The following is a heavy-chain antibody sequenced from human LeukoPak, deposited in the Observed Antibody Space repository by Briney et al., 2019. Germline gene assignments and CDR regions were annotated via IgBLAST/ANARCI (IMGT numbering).Heavy chain of an antibody. Sequence: GGSLRLSCAASGFTFISYGMHWVRQAPGKGLEWVAFIRSDGSIKYYIDSVKGRFTISRDNSKNTLYLQLNSLRAEDTAVYYCAKDMPAPYFDYWGQGTLVTVSS. D-gene: IGHD2-2*01. CDR3: AKDMPAPYFDY. CDR1: GFTFISYG. J-gene: IGHJ4*02. CDR2: IRSDGSIK. V-gene: IGHV3-30*02.